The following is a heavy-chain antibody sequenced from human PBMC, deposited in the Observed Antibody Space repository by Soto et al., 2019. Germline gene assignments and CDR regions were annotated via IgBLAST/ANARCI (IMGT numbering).Heavy chain of an antibody. CDR2: IHYNGNT. Sequence: SETLSLTCTVSGGSFTNYYWSWIRQPPGKGLEWIGNIHYNGNTKYSPSLKSRVTISVDRSKNQFSLKLSSVTAADTAVYYCARVPDRWGRGTLVTVSS. CDR3: ARVPDR. V-gene: IGHV4-59*12. D-gene: IGHD2-2*01. J-gene: IGHJ5*02. CDR1: GGSFTNYY.